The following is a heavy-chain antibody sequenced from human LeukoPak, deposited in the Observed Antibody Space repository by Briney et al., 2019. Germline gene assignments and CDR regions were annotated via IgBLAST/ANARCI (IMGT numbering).Heavy chain of an antibody. V-gene: IGHV3-23*01. Sequence: GGSLRLSCAASGFTFSSYAMSWVRQAPGKGLEWVSAISGSGGSTYYADSVKGRFTISRDNSKNTLYLQMNSLRAEDTAVYYCARDRRGPYYDILTGYFGYWGQGTLVTVSS. J-gene: IGHJ4*02. CDR2: ISGSGGST. CDR1: GFTFSSYA. CDR3: ARDRRGPYYDILTGYFGY. D-gene: IGHD3-9*01.